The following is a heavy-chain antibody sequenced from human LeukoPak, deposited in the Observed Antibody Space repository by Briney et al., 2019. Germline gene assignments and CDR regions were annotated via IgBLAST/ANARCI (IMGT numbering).Heavy chain of an antibody. J-gene: IGHJ4*02. D-gene: IGHD1-26*01. CDR3: AQDYWGSYLH. Sequence: GGSLRLSCAASGFTFSNYGMHWVRQAPGKGLEWVALIWYDGNNKYYADSVKGRFTISRDNSKNSLYLQLNSLRSEDTALYYCAQDYWGSYLHWGQGTLVTVSS. CDR2: IWYDGNNK. V-gene: IGHV3-30*02. CDR1: GFTFSNYG.